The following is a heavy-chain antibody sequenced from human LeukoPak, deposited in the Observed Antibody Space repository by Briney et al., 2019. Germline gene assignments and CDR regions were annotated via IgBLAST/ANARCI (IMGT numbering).Heavy chain of an antibody. CDR1: GFTFMDNN. CDR3: ARFDSTYYFDY. D-gene: IGHD3-9*01. V-gene: IGHV3-11*04. Sequence: GGSLGLSCAASGFTFMDNNITGIRQAPGKGREWVSYISSSGSTIYYADSVKGRFTISRDNAKNSLYLQMNSLRAEDTAVYYCARFDSTYYFDYWGQGTLVTVSS. J-gene: IGHJ4*02. CDR2: ISSSGSTI.